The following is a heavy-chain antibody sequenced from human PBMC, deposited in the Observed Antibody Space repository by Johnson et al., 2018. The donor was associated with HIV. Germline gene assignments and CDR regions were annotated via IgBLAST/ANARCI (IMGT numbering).Heavy chain of an antibody. CDR1: GFTFSRYA. J-gene: IGHJ3*02. Sequence: QVQLVESGGGLVQPGGSLRLSCAASGFTFSRYAMHWVRQAPGKGLEWVAVISYDGSNKYYADYVQGRFTISRDNSKNSLYLQMNSLRAEDTAVYYCAREISSRSAFDIWGQGTMVTVSS. V-gene: IGHV3-30-3*01. D-gene: IGHD6-6*01. CDR3: AREISSRSAFDI. CDR2: ISYDGSNK.